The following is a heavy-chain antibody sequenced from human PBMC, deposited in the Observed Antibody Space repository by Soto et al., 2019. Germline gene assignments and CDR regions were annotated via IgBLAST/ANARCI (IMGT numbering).Heavy chain of an antibody. V-gene: IGHV2-26*01. CDR3: ACISLSSQYTGCQHGFGT. CDR2: IFSVDDK. CDR1: G. D-gene: IGHD2-2*01. Sequence: GVSWIRQPPGQALEWLAHIFSVDDKSYSTSLKSRLTSSEDTSESQVVLTMTNMDPVDTATYFCACISLSSQYTGCQHGFGTCGQRILVT. J-gene: IGHJ4*03.